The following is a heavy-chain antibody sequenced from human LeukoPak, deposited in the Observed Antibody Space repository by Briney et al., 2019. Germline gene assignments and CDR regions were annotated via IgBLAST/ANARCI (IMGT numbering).Heavy chain of an antibody. J-gene: IGHJ4*02. CDR1: GFTFSSYA. Sequence: GGSLRLSCAASGFTFSSYAMSWVRQAPGKGLEWVSGISDSGGSTYYADFVKGRFTISRDNSKNTLYLQMNSLRAEDTAVYYCAKDLRDVVVVLPVIVYWGQGTVVTVSS. CDR3: AKDLRDVVVVLPVIVY. V-gene: IGHV3-23*01. D-gene: IGHD2-15*01. CDR2: ISDSGGST.